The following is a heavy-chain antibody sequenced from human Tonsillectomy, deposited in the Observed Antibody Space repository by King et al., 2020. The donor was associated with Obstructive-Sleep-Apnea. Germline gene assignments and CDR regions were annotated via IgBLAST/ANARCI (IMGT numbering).Heavy chain of an antibody. J-gene: IGHJ5*02. CDR3: ARGDCSDSTCYGCGGCWFDP. CDR2: IYYTGGT. Sequence: QVQLQESGPGLVKPSQTLSLTCSVSGGSISSGDYYWSWIRQSPGKGLEWIGYIYYTGGTYYNPSLRSRVMISRDTSKNHFSLHLRSVTDADTAVYFCARGDCSDSTCYGCGGCWFDPCGKGPLVTVSS. CDR1: GGSISSGDYY. D-gene: IGHD2-15*01. V-gene: IGHV4-30-4*08.